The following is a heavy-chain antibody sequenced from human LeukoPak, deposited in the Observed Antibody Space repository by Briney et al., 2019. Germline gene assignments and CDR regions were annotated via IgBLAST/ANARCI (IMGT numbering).Heavy chain of an antibody. Sequence: PGGSLRLSCAVSGFTVSSNYMSWARQAPGEGLEWASVIYSGGSPYYAASGKGRFTIPKDNSKNRLYLQMSSLRAEDTAVYYCAREKGGEGTLVTVPS. J-gene: IGHJ4*02. V-gene: IGHV3-66*02. CDR1: GFTVSSNY. CDR2: IYSGGSP. CDR3: AREK.